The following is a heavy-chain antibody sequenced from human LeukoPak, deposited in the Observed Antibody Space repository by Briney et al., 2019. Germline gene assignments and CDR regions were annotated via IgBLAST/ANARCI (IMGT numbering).Heavy chain of an antibody. CDR1: GYTFTKYG. J-gene: IGHJ4*02. Sequence: ASVKVSCKASGYTFTKYGISWVRQAPGQGLEWMGWISAYNGNTNFAQKFQGRITMTTDTSTSTAYMELRSLRSDDTAVYYCARGGEYSSGWLGDYWGQGTLVTVSS. CDR3: ARGGEYSSGWLGDY. D-gene: IGHD6-19*01. CDR2: ISAYNGNT. V-gene: IGHV1-18*01.